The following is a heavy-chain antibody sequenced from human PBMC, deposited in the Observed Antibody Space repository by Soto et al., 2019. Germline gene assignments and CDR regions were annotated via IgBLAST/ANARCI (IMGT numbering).Heavy chain of an antibody. CDR3: ARHVRAGYCSYTTCPLGFFDN. J-gene: IGHJ4*02. CDR1: GGSITSSTYY. V-gene: IGHV4-39*01. D-gene: IGHD2-2*03. Sequence: SETLSLTCTVPGGSITSSTYYWGWIRQPPGKGLEWIGSIYYTGNTYYSPSLQSRVTISVDTSKKQFSLKLSSVTAADTATYYCARHVRAGYCSYTTCPLGFFDNWGQGTPVTVSS. CDR2: IYYTGNT.